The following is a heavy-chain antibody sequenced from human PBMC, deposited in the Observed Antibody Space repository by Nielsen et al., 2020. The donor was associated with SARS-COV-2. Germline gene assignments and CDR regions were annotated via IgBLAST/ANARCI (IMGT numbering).Heavy chain of an antibody. CDR2: IYYSGIT. CDR3: VRIDMATISVDY. V-gene: IGHV4-59*01. J-gene: IGHJ4*02. Sequence: SETLSLTCIVSGGSISTYYWSWIRQPPGKGLEWIGFIYYSGITNYNPSLKSRVTISVDTSKNQFSLRLTSVTAADTAVYYCVRIDMATISVDYWGRGTLVTVSS. D-gene: IGHD5-24*01. CDR1: GGSISTYY.